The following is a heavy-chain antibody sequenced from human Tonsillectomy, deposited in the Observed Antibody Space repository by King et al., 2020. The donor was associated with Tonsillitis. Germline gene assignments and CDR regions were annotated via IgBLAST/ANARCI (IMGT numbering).Heavy chain of an antibody. J-gene: IGHJ6*02. CDR2: IYYSGST. CDR1: GVSISSYY. D-gene: IGHD2-2*01. CDR3: ARGDWGKSYQLLEGGQYYYYYVMDV. Sequence: VQLLESGPGLVKPSETLSLTCTVSGVSISSYYWSWIRQPPGKGLEWIGYIYYSGSTNYNPSLKSRVTISVDTSKNQFSLKLSSVTAADTAVYYCARGDWGKSYQLLEGGQYYYYYVMDVWGQGTTVTVSS. V-gene: IGHV4-59*01.